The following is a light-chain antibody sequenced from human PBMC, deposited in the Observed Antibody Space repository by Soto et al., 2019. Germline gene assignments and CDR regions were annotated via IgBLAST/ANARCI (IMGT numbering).Light chain of an antibody. J-gene: IGKJ1*01. CDR1: QGISNF. V-gene: IGKV1-27*01. CDR2: AAS. CDR3: QTYNSARWT. Sequence: DIQMTQSPSSLSASVGDRVTISCRASQGISNFLAWFQQKPGEVPKLLIYAASTLQSGVPSRFSGSGSGTDFTLPISGLQPEDVATYFCQTYNSARWTFAQGTKVEVK.